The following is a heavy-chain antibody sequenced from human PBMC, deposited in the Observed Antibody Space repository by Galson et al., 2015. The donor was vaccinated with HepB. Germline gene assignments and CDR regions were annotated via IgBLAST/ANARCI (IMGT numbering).Heavy chain of an antibody. CDR1: GGTFSRYA. Sequence: SVKVSCKASGGTFSRYAISWVRQAPGQGLEWMGGIIPIFGTANYAQKFQGRVTITADESTSTAYMELSSLRSEDTAVYYCARVHGFGDGMDVWGQGTTVTVSS. CDR3: ARVHGFGDGMDV. CDR2: IIPIFGTA. J-gene: IGHJ6*02. V-gene: IGHV1-69*13. D-gene: IGHD3-10*01.